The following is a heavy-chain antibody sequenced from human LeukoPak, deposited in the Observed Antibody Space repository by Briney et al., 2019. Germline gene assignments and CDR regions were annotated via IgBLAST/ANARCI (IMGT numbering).Heavy chain of an antibody. J-gene: IGHJ1*01. Sequence: GGSLRLSCAASGLSFSTSAMHWVRQAPGKGLEYVAAISSDRGSTYHADSVKGRFTISRDNSKNTLYLQMGSLRTEDMAMYYCARSSDTRFGELVLWGQGTLVTVSS. CDR1: GLSFSTSA. V-gene: IGHV3-64*02. CDR2: ISSDRGST. CDR3: ARSSDTRFGELVL. D-gene: IGHD3-16*01.